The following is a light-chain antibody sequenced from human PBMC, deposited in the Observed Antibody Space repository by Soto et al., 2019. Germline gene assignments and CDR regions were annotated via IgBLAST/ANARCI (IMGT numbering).Light chain of an antibody. V-gene: IGLV4-69*01. CDR2: FNSDGSH. CDR1: SGHSSYA. CDR3: QTWGTGIMV. Sequence: QLVLTQSPSASASLGASVKLTCTLSSGHSSYAIAWHQQQPEKGPRYLMKFNSDGSHSKGDGLPDRFSGSSSGAERYLTISSLQSEDEADYYCQTWGTGIMVFGGGTKLTVL. J-gene: IGLJ2*01.